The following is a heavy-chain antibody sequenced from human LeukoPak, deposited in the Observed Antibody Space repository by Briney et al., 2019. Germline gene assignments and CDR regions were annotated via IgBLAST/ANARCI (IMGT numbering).Heavy chain of an antibody. J-gene: IGHJ6*02. CDR2: ISGSGGST. D-gene: IGHD4-23*01. CDR3: AKDPGGQSSYYYYGMDV. CDR1: GFTFSSYA. Sequence: GGSLRLSCAASGFTFSSYAMTWVRQAPGKGLEWVSGISGSGGSTYYADSVKGRFTMSRDNSKNTLYLQMNSLRAEDTAVYYCAKDPGGQSSYYYYGMDVWGQGTTVTVSS. V-gene: IGHV3-23*01.